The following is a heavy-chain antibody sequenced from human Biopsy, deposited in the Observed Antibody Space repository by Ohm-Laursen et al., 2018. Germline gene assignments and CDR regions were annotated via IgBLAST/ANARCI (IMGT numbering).Heavy chain of an antibody. CDR3: AREGDAGYKYY. V-gene: IGHV1-18*01. CDR1: GYTFTNYG. D-gene: IGHD1-14*01. Sequence: ASVKVSCKASGYTFTNYGFSWVRQAPGQGLQWVGWITPYTGSTYYPQDFQGRVTMTTDTSTNTVYMELRSLRPDDTAVYYCAREGDAGYKYYWGQGTLVTVSS. CDR2: ITPYTGST. J-gene: IGHJ4*02.